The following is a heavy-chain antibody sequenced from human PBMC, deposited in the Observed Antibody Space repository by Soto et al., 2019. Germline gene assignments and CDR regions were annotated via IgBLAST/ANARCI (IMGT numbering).Heavy chain of an antibody. V-gene: IGHV3-7*01. CDR1: GFTFSSYW. CDR3: ARVRGWPIYYFDY. CDR2: IRQNGSEK. Sequence: GGSLRLSCAASGFTFSSYWMSWVRQAPGKGLEWVANIRQNGSEKYYVHSVKGRFTISRDDAKNSLYLQMNSLRADDTAVYYCARVRGWPIYYFDYWGQGTLVTVSS. J-gene: IGHJ4*02. D-gene: IGHD2-15*01.